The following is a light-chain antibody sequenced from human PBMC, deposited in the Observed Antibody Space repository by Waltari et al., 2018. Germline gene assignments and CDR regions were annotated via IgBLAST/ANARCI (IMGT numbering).Light chain of an antibody. CDR3: QQGNSFPPT. V-gene: IGKV1-12*01. J-gene: IGKJ1*01. CDR1: QDSSSW. Sequence: DIQMTQPPSSVSASVGERVTITCRASQDSSSWLAWYQQKPGKAPKLLIYSAAALQSGVPSRFSGSGSGTDFTLIINSLQPEDFATYYCQQGNSFPPTFGQGTKVEIK. CDR2: SAA.